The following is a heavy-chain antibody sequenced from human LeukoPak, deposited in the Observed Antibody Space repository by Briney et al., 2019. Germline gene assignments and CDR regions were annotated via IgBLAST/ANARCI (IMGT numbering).Heavy chain of an antibody. CDR3: AKDSRRRKTYYYDSSALYFFDY. Sequence: GGSLRLSCAASGFTFSSYAMHWVRQAPGKGLEWVAVISYDGSNKYYADSVKGRFTISRDNSKNTLYLQMSSLRADDTAVYYCAKDSRRRKTYYYDSSALYFFDYWGQGTLVTVSS. V-gene: IGHV3-30*04. J-gene: IGHJ4*02. CDR1: GFTFSSYA. CDR2: ISYDGSNK. D-gene: IGHD3-22*01.